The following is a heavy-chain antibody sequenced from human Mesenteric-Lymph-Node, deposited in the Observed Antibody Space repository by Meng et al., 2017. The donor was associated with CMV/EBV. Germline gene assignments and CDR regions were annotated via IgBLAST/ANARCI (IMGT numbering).Heavy chain of an antibody. CDR1: GGSISSSSYY. CDR2: IYYSGST. D-gene: IGHD6-6*01. V-gene: IGHV4-39*07. Sequence: GSLRLSCTVSGGSISSSSYYWGWIRQPPGKGLEWIGSIYYSGSTYYNPSLKSRVTISVDTSKNQFSLKLSSVTAADTAVYYCARVGQLGTWFDPWGQGTLVTVSS. CDR3: ARVGQLGTWFDP. J-gene: IGHJ5*02.